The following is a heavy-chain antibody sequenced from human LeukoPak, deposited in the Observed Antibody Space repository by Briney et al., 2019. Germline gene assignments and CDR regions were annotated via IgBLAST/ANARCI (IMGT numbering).Heavy chain of an antibody. CDR1: GFTFTTYG. J-gene: IGHJ4*02. CDR3: AAGEPYVY. D-gene: IGHD1-14*01. Sequence: PGGSPRLSCAASGFTFTTYGMHWVRQAPGKGLEWVAIIWYDGSHKYYADSVKGRFTISRDNSKNTLYLQMSSLRAEDTAVYYCAAGEPYVYWGQGTLVTVSS. CDR2: IWYDGSHK. V-gene: IGHV3-33*01.